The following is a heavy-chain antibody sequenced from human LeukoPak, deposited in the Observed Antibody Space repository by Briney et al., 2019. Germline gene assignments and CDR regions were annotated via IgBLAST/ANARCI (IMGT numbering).Heavy chain of an antibody. V-gene: IGHV3-74*01. CDR2: FKSDGSST. Sequence: GGSLRLSYAASGFTFSTSWMHWVRQAPGKGLVWVSRFKSDGSSTTYADSVKGRFTISRDNAKNTLYLQMNSLTAEDTAVYYCAKSDWFDPWGQGTLVTVSS. CDR1: GFTFSTSW. CDR3: AKSDWFDP. J-gene: IGHJ5*02.